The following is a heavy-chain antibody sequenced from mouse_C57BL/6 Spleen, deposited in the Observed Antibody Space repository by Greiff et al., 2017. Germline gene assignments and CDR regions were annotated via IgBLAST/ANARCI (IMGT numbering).Heavy chain of an antibody. V-gene: IGHV5-4*03. Sequence: EVKLMESGGGLVKPGGSLKLSCAASGFTFSSYAMSWVRQTPEKRLEWVATISDGGSYTYYPDNVKGRFTISRDNAKNNLYLQMSHLKSEDTAMYYCARVGLLGAMGYWGQGTSVTVSS. CDR1: GFTFSSYA. CDR2: ISDGGSYT. CDR3: ARVGLLGAMGY. J-gene: IGHJ4*01. D-gene: IGHD2-3*01.